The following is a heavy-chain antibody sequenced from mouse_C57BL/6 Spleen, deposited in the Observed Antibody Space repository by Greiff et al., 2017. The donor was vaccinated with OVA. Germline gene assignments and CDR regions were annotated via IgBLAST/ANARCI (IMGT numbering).Heavy chain of an antibody. CDR3: ARLTYYSNYEFAD. J-gene: IGHJ3*01. Sequence: QVQLQQPGAELVKPGASVKLSCKASGYTFTSYWMHWVKQRPGQGLEWIGMIHPNSGSTNYNEKFKSKATLTVDKSSSTAYMQLSSLTSEDSAVDYCARLTYYSNYEFADWGKGTLVTVSA. CDR1: GYTFTSYW. CDR2: IHPNSGST. D-gene: IGHD2-5*01. V-gene: IGHV1-64*01.